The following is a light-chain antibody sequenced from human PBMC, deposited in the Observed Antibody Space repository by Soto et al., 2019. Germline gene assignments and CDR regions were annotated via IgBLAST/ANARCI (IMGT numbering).Light chain of an antibody. J-gene: IGKJ4*01. CDR1: QSMRIN. CDR2: DAY. V-gene: IGKV3-15*01. Sequence: VALSVSPATRSSPSGKASQSMRINIACYQQQTGQAPPLLIYDAYTSATGSPARLSGSGSGTEFILTISSRQYADFFAVYSRQYDNWLLTFGEGTKVDIK. CDR3: RQYDNWLLT.